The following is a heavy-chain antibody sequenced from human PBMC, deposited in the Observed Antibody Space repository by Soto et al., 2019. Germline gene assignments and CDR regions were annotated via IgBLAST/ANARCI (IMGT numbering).Heavy chain of an antibody. J-gene: IGHJ4*02. V-gene: IGHV3-23*01. D-gene: IGHD2-8*01. CDR2: ISGSGGST. CDR3: AKSTDIVLMVYATY. CDR1: GFTFSSYA. Sequence: PGGSLRLSCAASGFTFSSYAMSWVRQAPGKGLEWVSAISGSGGSTYYADSVKGRFTISRDNSKNTLYLQMNSLRAEDTAVYYCAKSTDIVLMVYATYWGQGTLVTVSS.